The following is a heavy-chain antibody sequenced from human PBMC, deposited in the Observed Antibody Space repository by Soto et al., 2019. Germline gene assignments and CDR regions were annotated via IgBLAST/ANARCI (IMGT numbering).Heavy chain of an antibody. CDR2: ISYDGSNK. V-gene: IGHV3-30-3*01. J-gene: IGHJ4*02. CDR3: ARDRGYYYDSSGYYLVY. D-gene: IGHD3-22*01. Sequence: PGGSLRLSCAASGFTFSSYAMHWVRQAPGKGLEWVAVISYDGSNKYYADSVKGRFTISRDNSKNTLYLQMNSLRAEDTAVYYCARDRGYYYDSSGYYLVYWGQGTLVTVSS. CDR1: GFTFSSYA.